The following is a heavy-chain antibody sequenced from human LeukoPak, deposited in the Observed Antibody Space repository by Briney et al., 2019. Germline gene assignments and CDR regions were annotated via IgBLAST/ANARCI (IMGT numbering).Heavy chain of an antibody. D-gene: IGHD3-10*01. Sequence: PGGSLRLSCAASGFTFSSYEMNWVRQAPGKGLEWVAVVRGNGDSTHYADSVKGRFTISRDNSKNTLYLQMNSLRDEDTAVYYCAKGFFGSGSFPHNFDYWGQGTLVTVSS. CDR1: GFTFSSYE. V-gene: IGHV3-23*01. CDR3: AKGFFGSGSFPHNFDY. J-gene: IGHJ4*02. CDR2: VRGNGDST.